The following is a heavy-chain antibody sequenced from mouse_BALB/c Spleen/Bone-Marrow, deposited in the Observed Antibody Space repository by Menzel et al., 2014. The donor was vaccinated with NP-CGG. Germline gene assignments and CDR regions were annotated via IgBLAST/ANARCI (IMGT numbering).Heavy chain of an antibody. CDR3: ARHYGSNYYAMDY. D-gene: IGHD1-1*01. J-gene: IGHJ4*01. CDR2: IWGDGRT. V-gene: IGHV2-6-7*01. CDR1: GFSLTGYG. Sequence: VQLQQSGPGLVSPSQSLSITCTVSGFSLTGYGVNWVRQPPGKGLEWLGMIWGDGRTDYNSALKSRLSISKDNSKSQVFLKMNSLQTDDTARYYCARHYGSNYYAMDYWGRGTSVTVSS.